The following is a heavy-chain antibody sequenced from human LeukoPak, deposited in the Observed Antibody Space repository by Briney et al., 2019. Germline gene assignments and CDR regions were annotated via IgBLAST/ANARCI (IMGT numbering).Heavy chain of an antibody. CDR2: ISYDGSKK. CDR3: AKDDDSSGYYGY. J-gene: IGHJ4*02. CDR1: GFTFSSYG. D-gene: IGHD3-22*01. Sequence: GGSLRLSCAASGFTFSSYGMHGGRQAPGKGLEWVAVISYDGSKKYYADSVKGRFTISRDNSKNTLYLQMNSLRAEDTAVYYCAKDDDSSGYYGYWGQGTLVTVSS. V-gene: IGHV3-30*18.